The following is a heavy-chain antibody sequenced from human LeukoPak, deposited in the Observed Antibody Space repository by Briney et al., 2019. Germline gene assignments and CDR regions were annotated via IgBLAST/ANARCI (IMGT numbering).Heavy chain of an antibody. CDR1: GGSISSSSYY. CDR2: IYYSGST. J-gene: IGHJ5*02. D-gene: IGHD3-3*01. V-gene: IGHV4-39*01. CDR3: ARYSIFGVVIPSGFDP. Sequence: PSETLSLTCTVSGGSISSSSYYWGWIRQPPGKGLEWIGSIYYSGSTYYNPSLKSRVTISADTSKNQFSLKLSSVTAADTAVYYCARYSIFGVVIPSGFDPWGQGTLVTVSS.